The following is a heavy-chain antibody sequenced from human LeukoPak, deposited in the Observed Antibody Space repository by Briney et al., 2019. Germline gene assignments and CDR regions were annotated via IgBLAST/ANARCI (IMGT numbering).Heavy chain of an antibody. CDR1: GGSISNY. J-gene: IGHJ4*02. CDR2: ISYSGNT. CDR3: ARLGGSHSPHGY. Sequence: SETLSLTCTVSGGSISNYWSWVRQTPGKGLEWIGYISYSGNTNYNPSLKSRVTISLDTSKNQSSLNLTSVTAADTAVYYCARLGGSHSPHGYWGQGTLVTVSS. V-gene: IGHV4-59*08. D-gene: IGHD1-26*01.